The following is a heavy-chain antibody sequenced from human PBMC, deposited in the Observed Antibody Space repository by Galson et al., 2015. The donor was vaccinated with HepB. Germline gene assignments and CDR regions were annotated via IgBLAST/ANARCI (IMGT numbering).Heavy chain of an antibody. CDR2: ISYDGSNK. J-gene: IGHJ6*02. V-gene: IGHV3-30*18. CDR1: GFTFSSYG. Sequence: SLRLSCAASGFTFSSYGMHWVRQAPGKGLEWVAVISYDGSNKYYADSVKGRFTISRDNSKNTLYLQMNSLRAEDTAVYYCAKDLRYCSSTSCYFAIYGMDVWGQGTTVTVSS. D-gene: IGHD2-2*01. CDR3: AKDLRYCSSTSCYFAIYGMDV.